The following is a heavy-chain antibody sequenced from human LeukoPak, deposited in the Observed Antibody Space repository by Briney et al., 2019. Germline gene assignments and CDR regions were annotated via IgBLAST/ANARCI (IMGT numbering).Heavy chain of an antibody. D-gene: IGHD2-2*01. V-gene: IGHV5-51*01. CDR3: ARRYCSSISCNPYFSDY. CDR1: GYPFTNYY. CDR2: ISPGDSDA. Sequence: GESLQISFKGSGYPFTNYYIGWVRQMPGKGLEWMGIISPGDSDARYSPSFQGQVTISADKSISTAYLRWSSLKASDTAIYYCARRYCSSISCNPYFSDYWGQGTLVTVSS. J-gene: IGHJ4*02.